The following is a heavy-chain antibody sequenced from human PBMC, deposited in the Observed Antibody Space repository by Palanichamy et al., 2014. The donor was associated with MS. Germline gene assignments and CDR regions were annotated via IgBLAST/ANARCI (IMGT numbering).Heavy chain of an antibody. J-gene: IGHJ5*02. CDR3: ARQAITIFGVVTTKINWFDP. V-gene: IGHV4-39*01. CDR2: IYYSGST. Sequence: QLQLQDRGPGLVKPSETLSLTCTVSGGSISSSSYYWGWIRQPPGKGLEWIGSIYYSGSTYYNPSLKSRVTISVDTSKNQFSLKLNSVTAADTAVYYCARQAITIFGVVTTKINWFDPWGQGTLVTVSS. CDR1: GGSISSSSYY. D-gene: IGHD3-3*01.